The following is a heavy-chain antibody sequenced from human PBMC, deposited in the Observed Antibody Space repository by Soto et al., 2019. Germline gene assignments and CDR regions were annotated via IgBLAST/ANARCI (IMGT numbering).Heavy chain of an antibody. CDR2: ISYDGSNK. CDR3: AKDSFSCFRGVTTQDFGYYYYGMDV. J-gene: IGHJ6*02. Sequence: GGCLRLSCAASGVTFSSYGMHRVRQAPGKGLEWVAVISYDGSNKYYADSVKGRFTISRDNSKNTLYLQMNSLRAEDTAVYYCAKDSFSCFRGVTTQDFGYYYYGMDVWGQGTTVTVSS. CDR1: GVTFSSYG. V-gene: IGHV3-30*18. D-gene: IGHD3-10*01.